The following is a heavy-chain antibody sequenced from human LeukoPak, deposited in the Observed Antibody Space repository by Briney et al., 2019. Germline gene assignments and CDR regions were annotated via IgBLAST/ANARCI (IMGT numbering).Heavy chain of an antibody. CDR3: ARLGGYYYDSSGYYSG. CDR1: GFTFSSYE. CDR2: ISSSGSTI. D-gene: IGHD3-22*01. J-gene: IGHJ4*02. Sequence: GGSLRLSCAASGFTFSSYEMNWVRQAPGKGLEWVSYISSSGSTIYYADSVKGRFTISRDNAKNSLYLRMNSLRAEDTAVYYCARLGGYYYDSSGYYSGWGQGTLVTVSS. V-gene: IGHV3-48*03.